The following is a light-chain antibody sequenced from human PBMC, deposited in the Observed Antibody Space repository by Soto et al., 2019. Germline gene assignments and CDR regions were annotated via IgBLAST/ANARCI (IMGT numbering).Light chain of an antibody. CDR3: QQYKNYLT. CDR1: QSISTW. CDR2: DAS. Sequence: DIQMTQSPSTLSASVGDRVTITCRASQSISTWLAWYQQKPGKAPKVLIYDASSLESGVPSRLSGSGSATEFTLTISSLQPDDFATYYCQQYKNYLTFGPGTKVDIK. V-gene: IGKV1-5*01. J-gene: IGKJ3*01.